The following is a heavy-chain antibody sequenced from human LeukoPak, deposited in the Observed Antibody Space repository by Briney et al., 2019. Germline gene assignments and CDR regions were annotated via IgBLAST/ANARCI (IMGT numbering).Heavy chain of an antibody. CDR2: INPNSGGT. J-gene: IGHJ5*02. D-gene: IGHD6-19*01. Sequence: GASVTVSCKASGYTFTGYYMHWVRQAPGQGLEWMGWINPNSGGTNYAQKFQGRVTMTRDTSISTAYMELSRLRSDDTAVYYCAREGSGWLAPWFDPWGQGTLVTVSS. CDR3: AREGSGWLAPWFDP. CDR1: GYTFTGYY. V-gene: IGHV1-2*02.